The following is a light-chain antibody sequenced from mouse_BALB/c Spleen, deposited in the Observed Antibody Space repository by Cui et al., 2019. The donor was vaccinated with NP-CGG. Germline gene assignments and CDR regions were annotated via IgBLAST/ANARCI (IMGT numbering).Light chain of an antibody. J-gene: IGLJ1*01. CDR3: ALWYSNHWV. CDR2: GTN. V-gene: IGLV1*01. CDR1: TGAVTTNNY. Sequence: QAVVTQDSAPPTSPGETVTLTCRSSTGAVTTNNYANWVQEKPDHLFTGLIGGTNNRAPGVPARFSGSLIGDKAALTITGAQTEDEAIYFCALWYSNHWVFGGGTKLTVL.